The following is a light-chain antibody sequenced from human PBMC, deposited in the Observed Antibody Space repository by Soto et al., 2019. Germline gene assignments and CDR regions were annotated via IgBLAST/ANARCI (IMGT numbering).Light chain of an antibody. CDR1: SSDVGGYNY. V-gene: IGLV2-14*01. J-gene: IGLJ1*01. CDR2: EVS. CDR3: SSYTRSSSYV. Sequence: QSALTQPASVSGSPGQSTTISCTGTSSDVGGYNYVSWYQQHPGKAPKVMIFEVSNRPSGVSTRFSGSKSGNTASLTISGLQAEDEADYYCSSYTRSSSYVFGTGTKVTV.